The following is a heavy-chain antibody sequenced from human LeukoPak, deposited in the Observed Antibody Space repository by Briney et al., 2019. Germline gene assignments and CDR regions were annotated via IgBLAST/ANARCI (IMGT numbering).Heavy chain of an antibody. CDR3: ARAKLRAAAGIHLGFDP. Sequence: ASVKVSYKASGYTFTGYYMHWVRQAPGQGLEWMGWIDPNSGDSNYAQKFHGRVTMTRDTSISTAYIELSRLRFDDTAVYYCARAKLRAAAGIHLGFDPWGQGTLVTVSS. J-gene: IGHJ5*02. CDR2: IDPNSGDS. D-gene: IGHD6-13*01. V-gene: IGHV1-2*02. CDR1: GYTFTGYY.